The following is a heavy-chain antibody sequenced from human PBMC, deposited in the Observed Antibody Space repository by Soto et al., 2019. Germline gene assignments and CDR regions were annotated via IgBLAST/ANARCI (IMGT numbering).Heavy chain of an antibody. CDR2: ISGSGGST. CDR1: GFTFSSYA. CDR3: AKTGPYCSGGSCYEVSYYYMDV. V-gene: IGHV3-23*01. Sequence: EVQLLESGGGLVQPGGSLRLSCAASGFTFSSYAMSWVRQAPGKGLEWVSAISGSGGSTYYADSVKGRFTISRDNSKNTLYLQMNSLRVEDTAVYYCAKTGPYCSGGSCYEVSYYYMDVWGKGTTVTVSS. J-gene: IGHJ6*03. D-gene: IGHD2-15*01.